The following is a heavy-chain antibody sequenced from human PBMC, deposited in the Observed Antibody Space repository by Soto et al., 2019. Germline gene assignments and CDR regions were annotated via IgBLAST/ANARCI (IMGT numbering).Heavy chain of an antibody. CDR1: GFTFSSYA. CDR3: AKSRGSGTYYNPHDVIDI. D-gene: IGHD3-10*01. CDR2: ISGSGGGT. Sequence: EVQLLESGGGLVQPGGSLRLSCAASGFTFSSYALSWVRQAPGKGLEWVSAISGSGGGTYYADSVKGRFTISRDNSKNTLYLQMNSLRAEDTAVYYCAKSRGSGTYYNPHDVIDIWGQGTMVTVSS. J-gene: IGHJ3*02. V-gene: IGHV3-23*01.